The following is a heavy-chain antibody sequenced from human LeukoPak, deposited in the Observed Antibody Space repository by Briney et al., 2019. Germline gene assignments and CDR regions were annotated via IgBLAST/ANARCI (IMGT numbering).Heavy chain of an antibody. V-gene: IGHV3-11*01. CDR2: INIGGTNT. Sequence: GGSLRLSCAASGFTFSDYYMSWIRQAPGKGLEWLSYINIGGTNTHYANSVKGRFTISRDNTKKSLYLQMNNLRAEDTAVYYCATDGAGFDTWGQGVLVTVSS. CDR1: GFTFSDYY. J-gene: IGHJ5*02. CDR3: ATDGAGFDT.